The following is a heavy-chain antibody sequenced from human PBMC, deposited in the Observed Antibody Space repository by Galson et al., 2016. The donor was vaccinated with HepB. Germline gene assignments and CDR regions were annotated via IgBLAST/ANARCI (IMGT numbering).Heavy chain of an antibody. Sequence: QSGAEVKKPGASVKASCKASGGTFSRYAVSWVRQAPGQGLQWMGGVIPIFGTANYAQKFQGRVTITADESTSTAYMELSSLRSEDTAVYYCARDYGTLGGGEGDAFDIWGQGTMVTVSS. D-gene: IGHD2-15*01. CDR1: GGTFSRYA. CDR3: ARDYGTLGGGEGDAFDI. V-gene: IGHV1-69*13. CDR2: VIPIFGTA. J-gene: IGHJ3*02.